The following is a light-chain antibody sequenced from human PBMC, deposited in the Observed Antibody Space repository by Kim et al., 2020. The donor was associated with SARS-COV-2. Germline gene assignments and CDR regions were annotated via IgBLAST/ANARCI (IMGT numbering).Light chain of an antibody. J-gene: IGKJ2*01. V-gene: IGKV3-20*01. CDR2: GTS. CDR3: QQFGSKYT. Sequence: EIVLTQSPDIVSLSPGERATLSCRASRSVASSYIAWYQQKPGQSPRLLIYGTSNRATDIPERFSGSGSGTDFTLSISRLEPEDFAMYYCQQFGSKYTFGQGTKLEI. CDR1: RSVASSY.